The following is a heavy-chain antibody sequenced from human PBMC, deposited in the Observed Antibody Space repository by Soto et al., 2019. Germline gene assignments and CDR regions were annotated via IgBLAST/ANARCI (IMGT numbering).Heavy chain of an antibody. Sequence: GGSLRLSCAASGFIFSDYYMSWIRQPPGKALEWVSYISGSGSSTNYADSVKGRFTISRDNAKNSLYLQIYSLRAEDTAVYYCAMAQITAQYYFDYWGQGALVTVSS. D-gene: IGHD6-6*01. CDR2: ISGSGSST. J-gene: IGHJ4*02. CDR1: GFIFSDYY. V-gene: IGHV3-11*06. CDR3: AMAQITAQYYFDY.